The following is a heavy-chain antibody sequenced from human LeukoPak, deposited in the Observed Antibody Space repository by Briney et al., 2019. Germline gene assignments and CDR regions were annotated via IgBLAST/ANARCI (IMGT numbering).Heavy chain of an antibody. Sequence: GGSLRLSCATSGFTFSSYTMNWVRQAPGKGLEWVSYISSNSRTIYYADSVKGRFTLSRDNAKNSVYLQMNSLRDEDTAVYYCASPELRITDSLGVYWGQGTLVTVSS. J-gene: IGHJ4*02. V-gene: IGHV3-48*02. CDR1: GFTFSSYT. D-gene: IGHD1-20*01. CDR2: ISSNSRTI. CDR3: ASPELRITDSLGVY.